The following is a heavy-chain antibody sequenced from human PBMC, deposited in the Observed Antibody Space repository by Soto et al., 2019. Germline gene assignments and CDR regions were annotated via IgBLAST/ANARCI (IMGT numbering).Heavy chain of an antibody. V-gene: IGHV3-33*01. CDR3: ARVWGSAAGTAVDY. CDR2: IWYDGSNK. D-gene: IGHD6-13*01. CDR1: GFTFSSYG. Sequence: QVQLVESGGGVVQPGRSLRLSCAASGFTFSSYGMHWVRQAPGKGLEWVAVIWYDGSNKYYADSVKGRFTISRDNSKNTLYLQMNSLRAEDTAVYYCARVWGSAAGTAVDYWGQGTLVTVSS. J-gene: IGHJ4*02.